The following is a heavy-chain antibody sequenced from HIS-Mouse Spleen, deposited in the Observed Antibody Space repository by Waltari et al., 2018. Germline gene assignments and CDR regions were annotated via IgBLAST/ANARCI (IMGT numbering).Heavy chain of an antibody. CDR2: FYYSGST. CDR1: GCSISSSSYY. Sequence: QLQLQESGPGLVKPSETLSLTCTVSGCSISSSSYYWGWIRQPPGKGLEWIGSFYYSGSTYYNPYLKSRVTISVDTSKNQFSLKLSSVTAADTAVYYCAREIPYSSSWYDWYFDLWGRGTLVTVSS. V-gene: IGHV4-39*07. CDR3: AREIPYSSSWYDWYFDL. J-gene: IGHJ2*01. D-gene: IGHD6-13*01.